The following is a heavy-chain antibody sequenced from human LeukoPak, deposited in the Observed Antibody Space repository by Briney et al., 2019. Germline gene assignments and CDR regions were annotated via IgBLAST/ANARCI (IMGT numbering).Heavy chain of an antibody. Sequence: SETLSLTCAVSGGSLSGYYWSWIRQAPGKGLDWTGEINQSGSTNYNPSLKSRVTISVDTSKNQFSLKLTSVTAADTAVYYCARARIIMMIVVVVPDSFDIWGQGTMVTVSS. CDR1: GGSLSGYY. J-gene: IGHJ3*02. CDR3: ARARIIMMIVVVVPDSFDI. V-gene: IGHV4-34*01. D-gene: IGHD3-22*01. CDR2: INQSGST.